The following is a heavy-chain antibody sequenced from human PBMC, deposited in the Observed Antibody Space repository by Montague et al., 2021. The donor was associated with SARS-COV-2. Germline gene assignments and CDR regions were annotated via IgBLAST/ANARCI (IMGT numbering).Heavy chain of an antibody. J-gene: IGHJ6*03. CDR3: ARLRDGVVPSPILGIGPYFTYYYMDV. CDR2: ISQSGNT. CDR1: GGSFSRYY. Sequence: SETLSLTCAVSGGSFSRYYWSWIRQPPGKGLEWIGEISQSGNTKYNPSLQSRVSISLDTSRNQFSLKVSSVTATDTAVYYCARLRDGVVPSPILGIGPYFTYYYMDVWGKGTSVTVS. D-gene: IGHD2-15*01. V-gene: IGHV4-34*01.